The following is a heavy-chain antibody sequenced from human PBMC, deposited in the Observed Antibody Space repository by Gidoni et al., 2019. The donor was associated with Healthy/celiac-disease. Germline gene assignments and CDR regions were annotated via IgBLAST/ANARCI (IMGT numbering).Heavy chain of an antibody. CDR2: ISYDGSNK. CDR1: GFTFSSYA. D-gene: IGHD3-3*01. Sequence: QVQLVESGGGVVQPGRSLRLSCAASGFTFSSYAMHWVRQAPGKGLEWVAVISYDGSNKYYADSVKGRFTISRDNSKNTLYLQMNSLRAEDTAVYYCARWYDFWSGYYIGGMDVWGQGTTVTVSS. V-gene: IGHV3-30-3*01. J-gene: IGHJ6*02. CDR3: ARWYDFWSGYYIGGMDV.